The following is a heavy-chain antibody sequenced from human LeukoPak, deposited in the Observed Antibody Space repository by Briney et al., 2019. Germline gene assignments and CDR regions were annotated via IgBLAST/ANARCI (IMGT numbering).Heavy chain of an antibody. CDR3: ARDHGMYGSGSNWFDP. CDR2: INPSGGST. CDR1: GYTFTSYY. J-gene: IGHJ5*02. D-gene: IGHD6-19*01. Sequence: ASVKVSCKASGYTFTSYYMHWVRQAPGQGLEWMGIINPSGGSTSYAQKFQGRVTMTRDTSTSTVYMELSSLRSEDTAVYYCARDHGMYGSGSNWFDPWGQGTLVTVSS. V-gene: IGHV1-46*01.